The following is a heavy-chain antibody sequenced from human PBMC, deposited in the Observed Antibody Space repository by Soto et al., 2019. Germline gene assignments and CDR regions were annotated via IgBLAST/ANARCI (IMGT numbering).Heavy chain of an antibody. D-gene: IGHD3-22*01. CDR3: AREGYDSSGFFYLDF. CDR2: IYHAGST. J-gene: IGHJ4*02. CDR1: GASISSRNW. V-gene: IGHV4-4*02. Sequence: QVQLQESGPGLVKPSGTLSLTCAVSGASISSRNWWSWVRQRPGMGLEWIGEIYHAGSTNYNPSLKSRVTISVDKSKNRFSLRLSSVTAADTAVYYCAREGYDSSGFFYLDFWGQGTLVTVSS.